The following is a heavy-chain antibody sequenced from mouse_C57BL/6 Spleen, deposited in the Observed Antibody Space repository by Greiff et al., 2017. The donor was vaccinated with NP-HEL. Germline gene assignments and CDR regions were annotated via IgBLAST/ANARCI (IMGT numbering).Heavy chain of an antibody. D-gene: IGHD4-1*01. CDR1: GYTFTSYW. CDR2: IDPSDSYT. CDR3: ARSWDEGFAC. J-gene: IGHJ3*01. V-gene: IGHV1-69*01. Sequence: QVQLQQPGAELVMPGASVKLSCKASGYTFTSYWMHWVKQRPGQGLEWIGEIDPSDSYTNYNQKFKGKSTLTVDKSSSTAYMQLSSLTSEDSAVYYCARSWDEGFACWGQGTLVTVSA.